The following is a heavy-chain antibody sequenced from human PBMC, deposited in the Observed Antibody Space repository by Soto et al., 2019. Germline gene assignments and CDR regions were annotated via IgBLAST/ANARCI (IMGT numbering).Heavy chain of an antibody. D-gene: IGHD6-13*01. CDR3: ARYGIAAADY. CDR1: GFTFRSHW. J-gene: IGHJ4*02. Sequence: GGSLRLSCAASGFTFRSHWMLWVRQAPGKGPLWVSRIKGDGTITTYADSVRGRFSISRDNAKNTLYLEMNNLRAEDTAVYYCARYGIAAADYWGQGALVTVSS. CDR2: IKGDGTIT. V-gene: IGHV3-74*01.